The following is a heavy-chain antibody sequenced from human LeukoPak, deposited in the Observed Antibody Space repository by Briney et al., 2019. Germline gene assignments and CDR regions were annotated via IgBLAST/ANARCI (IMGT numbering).Heavy chain of an antibody. J-gene: IGHJ4*02. CDR3: ARDKSRYCSSTSCYTPPLDY. V-gene: IGHV1-69*04. Sequence: SVKVSCKASGGTFSSYAISWVRQAPGQGLEWMGRIIPILGIANYAQKFQGRVTITADKSTSTAYMELSSLRSEDTAVYYCARDKSRYCSSTSCYTPPLDYWGQGTLVTVSS. CDR2: IIPILGIA. D-gene: IGHD2-2*02. CDR1: GGTFSSYA.